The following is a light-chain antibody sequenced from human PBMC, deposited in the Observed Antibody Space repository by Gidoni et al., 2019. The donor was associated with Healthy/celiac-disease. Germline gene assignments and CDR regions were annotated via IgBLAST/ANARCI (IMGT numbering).Light chain of an antibody. CDR1: SSNIGAGYD. CDR3: QSYDSSLSGYV. Sequence: QSVLTQPPSVSGAPGQGVTVPCTGNSSNIGAGYDVHWYQQLPGTAPKLLIYGNTNRPSGVPDRFTGLQAEDEADYYCQSYDSSLSGYVFGGGTKLTVL. J-gene: IGLJ2*01. V-gene: IGLV1-40*01. CDR2: GNT.